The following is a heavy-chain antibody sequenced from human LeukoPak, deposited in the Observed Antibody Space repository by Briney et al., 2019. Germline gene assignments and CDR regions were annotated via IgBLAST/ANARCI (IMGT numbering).Heavy chain of an antibody. D-gene: IGHD3-10*01. Sequence: GESLKISCKASGYTFTNYWIGWVRQIPGKGLEWMGILYPGDSDTRYSLSFQGQVTISPDKSISSADLQWSSLKASDTAMYYCARAPTRGELLSYFDYWGQGTLVTVSS. V-gene: IGHV5-51*01. CDR1: GYTFTNYW. CDR3: ARAPTRGELLSYFDY. CDR2: LYPGDSDT. J-gene: IGHJ4*02.